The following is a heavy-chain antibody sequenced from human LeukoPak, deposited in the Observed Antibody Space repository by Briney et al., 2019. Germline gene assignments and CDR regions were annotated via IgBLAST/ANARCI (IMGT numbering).Heavy chain of an antibody. CDR3: ASWLQLERTKWFDP. D-gene: IGHD1-1*01. J-gene: IGHJ5*02. V-gene: IGHV1-69*02. CDR2: IIPILGIA. Sequence: SVKVSCKASGGTFSSYTISWVRQAPGQGLEWMGRIIPILGIANYAQKFQGRVTITADKSTSTAYMELSSLRSEDTAVYYCASWLQLERTKWFDPWGQGTLVTVSS. CDR1: GGTFSSYT.